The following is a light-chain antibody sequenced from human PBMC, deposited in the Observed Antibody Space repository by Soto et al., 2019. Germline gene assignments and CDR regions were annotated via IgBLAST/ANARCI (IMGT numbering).Light chain of an antibody. CDR2: AAS. J-gene: IGKJ5*01. CDR1: QSISSY. Sequence: DIQMTQSPSSLSASVGDRVTIACRASQSISSYLNWYQQKPGKAPKLLIYAASSLQGGVPSRFSGSGSGTDFILTISSLQPEDFATYYCQQTYSTPITFGQGTRLEIK. V-gene: IGKV1-39*01. CDR3: QQTYSTPIT.